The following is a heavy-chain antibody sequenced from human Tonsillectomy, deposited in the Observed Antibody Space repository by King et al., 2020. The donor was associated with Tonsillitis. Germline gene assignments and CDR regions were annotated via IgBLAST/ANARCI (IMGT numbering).Heavy chain of an antibody. J-gene: IGHJ4*02. D-gene: IGHD3-16*01. V-gene: IGHV3-66*01. CDR1: GFTVSSNY. CDR3: ASKAYVWLTFDY. Sequence: VQLVESGGGLVQPGGSLRLSCAASGFTVSSNYMSWVRQAPGKGLEWVAVIYSGGSTYYAGSVKGRFTISRDNSKNKLYLQMNSLRAEDTAVYYCASKAYVWLTFDYWGQGTLVTVSS. CDR2: IYSGGST.